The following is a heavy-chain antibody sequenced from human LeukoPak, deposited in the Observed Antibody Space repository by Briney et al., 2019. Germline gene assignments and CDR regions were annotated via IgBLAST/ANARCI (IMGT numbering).Heavy chain of an antibody. CDR3: ARGDCSSTICYSPMDV. Sequence: SETLSLTCTVSGYSINSGYYWVWIRQPPGKGLEWIGSIYRTGSINYNPSLKSRVTISLDTSKNQFSLKVNSVTAADTAVYYCARGDCSSTICYSPMDVWGKGTTVTVSS. J-gene: IGHJ6*03. V-gene: IGHV4-38-2*02. CDR2: IYRTGSI. D-gene: IGHD2-2*01. CDR1: GYSINSGYY.